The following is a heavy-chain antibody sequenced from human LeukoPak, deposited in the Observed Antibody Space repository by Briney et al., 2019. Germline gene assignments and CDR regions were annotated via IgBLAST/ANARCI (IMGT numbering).Heavy chain of an antibody. CDR3: ARELSDTWQQYDFYYYYMDV. CDR2: ISGSGGST. D-gene: IGHD6-13*01. J-gene: IGHJ6*03. Sequence: GGSLRPSCAASGFTFSSYAMSWVRQAPGKGLEWVSAISGSGGSTYYADSVKGRFTISRDNSKNTLYLQMNSLRAEDTAVYYCARELSDTWQQYDFYYYYMDVWGKGTTVTVSS. CDR1: GFTFSSYA. V-gene: IGHV3-23*01.